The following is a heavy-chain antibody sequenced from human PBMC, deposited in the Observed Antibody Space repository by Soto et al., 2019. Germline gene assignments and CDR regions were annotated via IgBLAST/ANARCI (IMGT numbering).Heavy chain of an antibody. J-gene: IGHJ5*02. Sequence: GSLRLSCEASGFTFRSFGMHWVRQTPDKGLEWVSVISPDGSSQDYADSVKGRFFTSRDNSRNTLYLQMNSLRIEDTGVYYCMFPRSSLQRPLLAPCGHGTLVPVAS. V-gene: IGHV3-30*03. D-gene: IGHD6-25*01. CDR3: MFPRSSLQRPLLAP. CDR1: GFTFRSFG. CDR2: ISPDGSSQ.